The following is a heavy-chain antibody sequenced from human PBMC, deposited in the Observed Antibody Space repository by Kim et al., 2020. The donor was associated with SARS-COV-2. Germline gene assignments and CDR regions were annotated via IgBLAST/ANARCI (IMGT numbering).Heavy chain of an antibody. CDR3: ALIRMSTGSGGY. D-gene: IGHD3-9*01. CDR1: GFTFSTYW. CDR2: INSDGSST. V-gene: IGHV3-74*01. J-gene: IGHJ4*02. Sequence: GGSLRLSCAASGFTFSTYWMHWVRQAPGKGLVWVSRINSDGSSTNYADSVKGRFTISRDNAKNTLYLQMNSLRGEDTAVYYCALIRMSTGSGGYWGQGTLVTVSS.